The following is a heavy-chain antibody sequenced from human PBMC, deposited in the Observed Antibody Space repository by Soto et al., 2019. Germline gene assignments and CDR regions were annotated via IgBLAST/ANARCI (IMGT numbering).Heavy chain of an antibody. CDR1: GYTFTTHY. Sequence: QVHLVQSGAEVKKPGASVTVSCKASGYTFTTHYMHWVRQAPGQGLEWMGTINPSGGRTTYARYCHWSLSLTCFMSWDTVETELSPLRTADSAVFYCARAGEDSASGTFSQSICYYFNSWGQATL. CDR2: INPSGGRT. V-gene: IGHV1-46*01. J-gene: IGHJ4*02. CDR3: ARAGEDSASGTFSQSICYYFNS. D-gene: IGHD3-10*01.